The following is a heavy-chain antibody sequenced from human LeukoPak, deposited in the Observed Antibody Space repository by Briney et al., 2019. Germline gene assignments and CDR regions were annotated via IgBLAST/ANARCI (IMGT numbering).Heavy chain of an antibody. CDR3: ASGEHDYGAGRPPYTMDV. D-gene: IGHD3-10*01. J-gene: IGHJ6*02. CDR2: TNSRTTYT. Sequence: GGSLRLSCAASGFTFNDYSMNWVRQTPGKGLEWVSYTNSRTTYTYYADFVKGRFTISRDNAKSSLYLQMGSLRAEDTAVYYCASGEHDYGAGRPPYTMDVWGQGTTVTVFS. V-gene: IGHV3-21*05. CDR1: GFTFNDYS.